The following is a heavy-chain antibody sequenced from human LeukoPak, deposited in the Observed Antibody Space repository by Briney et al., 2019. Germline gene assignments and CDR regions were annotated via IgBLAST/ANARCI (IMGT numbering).Heavy chain of an antibody. D-gene: IGHD3-22*01. CDR1: GDSMSSYY. J-gene: IGHJ4*02. V-gene: IGHV4-59*01. CDR2: IYYNGNT. Sequence: PSETLSLTCSVSGDSMSSYYWSWIRQPPGKGLEWIGYIYYNGNTNYNPSLKNRVTITVDRSKNEFSLKLNSVTAADTAVYYCARNALDTYYYENSGYYRYHFDHWGQGTLVTVSS. CDR3: ARNALDTYYYENSGYYRYHFDH.